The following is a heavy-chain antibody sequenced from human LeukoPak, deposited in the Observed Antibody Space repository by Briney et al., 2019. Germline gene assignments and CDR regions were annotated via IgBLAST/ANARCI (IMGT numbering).Heavy chain of an antibody. J-gene: IGHJ3*02. CDR1: GYPFTSYA. CDR3: ARDGGYNWNDVAFDI. V-gene: IGHV1-3*01. Sequence: ASVKVSCKASGYPFTSYAMHWVRQAPGQRLEWMGWINAGNGNTKYSQKFQGRVTITRDTSASTAYMELSSLRSEDTAVYYCARDGGYNWNDVAFDIWGQGTMVTVSS. CDR2: INAGNGNT. D-gene: IGHD1-1*01.